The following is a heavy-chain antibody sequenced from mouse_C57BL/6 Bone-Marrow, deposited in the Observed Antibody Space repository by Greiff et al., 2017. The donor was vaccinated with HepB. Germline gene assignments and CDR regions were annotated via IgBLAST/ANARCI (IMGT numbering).Heavy chain of an antibody. D-gene: IGHD1-1*01. V-gene: IGHV1-81*01. CDR2: IYPRSGNT. Sequence: QVQLQQSGAELARPGASVKLSCKASGYTFTSYGMSWVKQRTGQGLEWIGEIYPRSGNTYYNEKFKGKATLTADKSSSTAYMGLRSLTSEDSAVYFCAREGDYYGSSCFAYWGQGTLVTVSA. J-gene: IGHJ3*01. CDR1: GYTFTSYG. CDR3: AREGDYYGSSCFAY.